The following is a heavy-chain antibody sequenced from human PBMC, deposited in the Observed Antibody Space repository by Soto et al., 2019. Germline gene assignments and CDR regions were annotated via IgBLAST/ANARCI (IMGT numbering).Heavy chain of an antibody. J-gene: IGHJ4*02. CDR1: DGSSSSSSYY. Sequence: LVLLSVTCTVSDGSSSSSSYYCGWIRQPPGKGLEWIGSIYYSGSTYYNPSLKSRVTISVDTSKNQFSLKLSSVTAADTAVYYCARHLYYDYVWGSYRYPDYWGQGTLVTVSS. D-gene: IGHD3-16*02. CDR3: ARHLYYDYVWGSYRYPDY. CDR2: IYYSGST. V-gene: IGHV4-39*01.